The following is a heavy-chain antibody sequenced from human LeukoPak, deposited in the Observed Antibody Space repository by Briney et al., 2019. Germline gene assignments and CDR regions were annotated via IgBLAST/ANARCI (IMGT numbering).Heavy chain of an antibody. CDR3: ARINYFDSSGYFYDDY. V-gene: IGHV4-61*08. Sequence: SETLSLTFRVHGGPISSGGYYWSWSRQPPGKGLEWTGFMYYSVTTNDNPSLKSRVPMSVARLKKQFSLKLSSVISADTAVYSCARINYFDSSGYFYDDYWGQGTLVTVSS. J-gene: IGHJ4*02. D-gene: IGHD3-22*01. CDR2: MYYSVTT. CDR1: GGPISSGGYY.